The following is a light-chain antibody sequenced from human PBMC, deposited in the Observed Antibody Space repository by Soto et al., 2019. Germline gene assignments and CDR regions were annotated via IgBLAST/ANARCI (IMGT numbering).Light chain of an antibody. CDR1: QNISNN. CDR2: TAS. CDR3: QQHSVSPST. Sequence: AIQMTQSPSSLSASVGDRVTLTCRASQNISNNLGWYQQQPGKAPKLLIFTASALQSGVPSRFSGTGSGTDFTLTITSLQPEEFATYYCQQHSVSPSTVGQGTQVDIK. J-gene: IGKJ1*01. V-gene: IGKV1-6*01.